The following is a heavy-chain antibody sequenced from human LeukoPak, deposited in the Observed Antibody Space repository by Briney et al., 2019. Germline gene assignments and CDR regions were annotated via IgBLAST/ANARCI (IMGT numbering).Heavy chain of an antibody. CDR3: ARVSPNTVTTLQYFDY. Sequence: ASVKVSCKASGYTFTSYGISWVRQAPGQGLEWMGWISAYNGNTNYAQKLQGRVTMTTDTSTSTAYMELRSLRSDDTAVYYCARVSPNTVTTLQYFDYWGQGTLVTVSS. D-gene: IGHD4-17*01. CDR1: GYTFTSYG. CDR2: ISAYNGNT. J-gene: IGHJ4*02. V-gene: IGHV1-18*01.